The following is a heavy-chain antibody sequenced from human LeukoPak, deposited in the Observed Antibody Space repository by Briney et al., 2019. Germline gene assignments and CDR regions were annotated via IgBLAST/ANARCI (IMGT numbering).Heavy chain of an antibody. CDR2: IRFDGSNK. J-gene: IGHJ6*03. V-gene: IGHV3-30*02. D-gene: IGHD2-15*01. Sequence: GGSLRLSCAASRFTFNNYGMHWVRQAPGKGLEWVAFIRFDGSNKYYADSVKGRFTIFRDNSKNTLYLQMNSLRAEDTAVYYCARGQVAATAYYYYYYMDVWGKETTVTVSS. CDR1: RFTFNNYG. CDR3: ARGQVAATAYYYYYYMDV.